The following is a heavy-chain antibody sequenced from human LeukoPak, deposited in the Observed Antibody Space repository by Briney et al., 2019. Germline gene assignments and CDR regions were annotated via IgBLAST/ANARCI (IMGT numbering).Heavy chain of an antibody. Sequence: GGSLRLSCAASGFTFSSYGMHWVRQAPGKGLEWVAFIRYDGSNKYYADSVKGRFTISRDNSKNTLYLQMNSLRAEDTAVYYCAKGARFLEWYCYYYYMDVWGKGTTVTVSS. CDR3: AKGARFLEWYCYYYYMDV. V-gene: IGHV3-30*02. J-gene: IGHJ6*03. CDR2: IRYDGSNK. CDR1: GFTFSSYG. D-gene: IGHD3-3*01.